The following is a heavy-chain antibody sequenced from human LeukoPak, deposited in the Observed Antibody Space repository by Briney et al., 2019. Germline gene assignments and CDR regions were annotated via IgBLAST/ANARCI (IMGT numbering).Heavy chain of an antibody. CDR3: ATLCGGHCYNGDY. CDR2: IYSGGST. Sequence: GGSLRLSCAASGFTVSSNYMSWVRQAPGKGLEWVSVIYSGGSTYYADSVKGRFTISRDNSKNTLYLQMNSLRAEDTAVYYCATLCGGHCYNGDYWGQGTLVTVSS. D-gene: IGHD2-21*02. CDR1: GFTVSSNY. V-gene: IGHV3-53*01. J-gene: IGHJ4*02.